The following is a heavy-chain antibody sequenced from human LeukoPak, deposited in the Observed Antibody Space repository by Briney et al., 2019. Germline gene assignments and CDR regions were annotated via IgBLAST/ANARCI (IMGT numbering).Heavy chain of an antibody. J-gene: IGHJ3*02. D-gene: IGHD6-13*01. Sequence: GGSLRLSCAASGFTFSDYYMSWIRQAPGKGLEWVSYISSSGSTIYYADSVKGRFTISRDNAKYSLYLQMSSLRAEDTAVYYCASSGSSWYGAFDIWGQGTMVTVSS. V-gene: IGHV3-11*04. CDR2: ISSSGSTI. CDR1: GFTFSDYY. CDR3: ASSGSSWYGAFDI.